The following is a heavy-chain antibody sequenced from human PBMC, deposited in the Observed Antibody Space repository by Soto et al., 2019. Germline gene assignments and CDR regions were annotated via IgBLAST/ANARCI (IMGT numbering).Heavy chain of an antibody. Sequence: EVQLLESGGGLVQPGGSLRLSCAASGFTFSSYAMTWVRQAPGKGLEWVSGLSGSGDITYYADSVKGRFTISRDNSKNTLHLRMNSLRAEDTAVYYCAKDFGDYVSPSDYWGQGTLVTVSS. D-gene: IGHD4-17*01. CDR1: GFTFSSYA. CDR2: LSGSGDIT. J-gene: IGHJ4*02. V-gene: IGHV3-23*01. CDR3: AKDFGDYVSPSDY.